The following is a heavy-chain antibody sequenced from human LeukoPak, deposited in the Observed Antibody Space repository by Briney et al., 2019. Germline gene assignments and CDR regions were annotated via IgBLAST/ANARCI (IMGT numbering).Heavy chain of an antibody. CDR3: ARDREVYGIAAAGTPFDY. CDR1: GYTFTNYD. J-gene: IGHJ4*02. Sequence: ASVKVSCKASGYTFTNYDINWVRQASGQGLEWMGWMSPDSGSTGYAQSFQGRVTLSANTSISTAYMELSSLRSEDTAVYYCARDREVYGIAAAGTPFDYWGQGTLVTVSS. V-gene: IGHV1-8*02. D-gene: IGHD6-13*01. CDR2: MSPDSGST.